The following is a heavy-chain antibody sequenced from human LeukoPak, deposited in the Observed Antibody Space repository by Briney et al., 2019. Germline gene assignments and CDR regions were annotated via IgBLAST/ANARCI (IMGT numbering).Heavy chain of an antibody. CDR3: AKGPAPYCSGGSCYSPHWYFDL. D-gene: IGHD2-15*01. Sequence: GSLRLSCAASGFSFSSFGMHWVRQAPGGGLEWVTIVGYDESIKYYADSVKDRFTISRDNSKSTVHLQMNSLRAEDTAVYYCAKGPAPYCSGGSCYSPHWYFDLWGRGTLVTVSS. CDR2: VGYDESIK. V-gene: IGHV3-30*02. CDR1: GFSFSSFG. J-gene: IGHJ2*01.